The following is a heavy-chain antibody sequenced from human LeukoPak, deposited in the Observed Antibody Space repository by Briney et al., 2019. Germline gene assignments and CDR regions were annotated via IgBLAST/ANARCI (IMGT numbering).Heavy chain of an antibody. CDR3: AREASGYYRDF. CDR1: GFSFSSYG. CDR2: IWNDGSRQ. J-gene: IGHJ4*02. V-gene: IGHV3-33*01. Sequence: GGPLRLSCAASGFSFSSYGMHWVRQAPGKGLDWVAVIWNDGSRQEYADSVKGRFTISRDDSKNTLYLQMNSLRVEDTAVYYCAREASGYYRDFWGQGTLVTVSS. D-gene: IGHD3-3*01.